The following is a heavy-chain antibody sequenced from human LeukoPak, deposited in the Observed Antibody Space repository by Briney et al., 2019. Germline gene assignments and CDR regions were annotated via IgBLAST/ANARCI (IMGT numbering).Heavy chain of an antibody. V-gene: IGHV1-69*05. CDR2: IIPIFGTA. Sequence: ASVKVSCKASGGTFSSYAISWVRQAPGQGLEWKGGIIPIFGTANYAQKFQGRVTITTDESTSTAYMELSSLRSEDTAVYYCASTSSLSLFYYFDYWGQGTLVTVSS. CDR3: ASTSSLSLFYYFDY. J-gene: IGHJ4*02. D-gene: IGHD6-13*01. CDR1: GGTFSSYA.